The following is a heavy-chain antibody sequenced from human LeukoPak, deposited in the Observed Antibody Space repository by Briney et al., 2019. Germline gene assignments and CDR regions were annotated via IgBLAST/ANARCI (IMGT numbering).Heavy chain of an antibody. V-gene: IGHV4-59*01. Sequence: SETLSLTCTVSGGSISRYFWSWIRQPPGKGLEWIGYIYYSGSTNYNPSLKSRVTMSVDTSKNQFFLKLSSVTAADTAVYYCAREAVTKYYFDYWGQGTLVTVSS. J-gene: IGHJ4*02. CDR1: GGSISRYF. D-gene: IGHD4-17*01. CDR2: IYYSGST. CDR3: AREAVTKYYFDY.